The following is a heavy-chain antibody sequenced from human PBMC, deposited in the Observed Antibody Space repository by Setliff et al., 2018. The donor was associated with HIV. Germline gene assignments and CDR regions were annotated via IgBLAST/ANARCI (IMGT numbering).Heavy chain of an antibody. CDR3: ARSGYTSGFYWVFGAFGV. J-gene: IGHJ3*01. V-gene: IGHV4-59*01. Sequence: SETLSLTCTVSGGSISNYYWTWIRQPPGKGPEWIASIQYGDISHYNPSLQSRVTTSVDTSTKKFSLYLSSVNETDTAVYYCARSGYTSGFYWVFGAFGVWGQGKMVTVSS. D-gene: IGHD3-22*01. CDR1: GGSISNYY. CDR2: IQYGDIS.